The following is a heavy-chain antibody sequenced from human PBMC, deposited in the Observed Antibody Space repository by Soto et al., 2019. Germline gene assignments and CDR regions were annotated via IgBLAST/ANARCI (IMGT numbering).Heavy chain of an antibody. CDR3: ARDQGITTFGVYSMYYYGMDV. V-gene: IGHV1-69*13. CDR2: ITPIFGTA. J-gene: IGHJ6*02. CDR1: GGTFSSYA. D-gene: IGHD3-3*01. Sequence: SVKVSCKASGGTFSSYAISWVRQAPGQGLEWMGGITPIFGTANYAQKFQGRVTITADESTSTAYMELSSLRSEDAAVYYCARDQGITTFGVYSMYYYGMDVWGQGTTVTVSS.